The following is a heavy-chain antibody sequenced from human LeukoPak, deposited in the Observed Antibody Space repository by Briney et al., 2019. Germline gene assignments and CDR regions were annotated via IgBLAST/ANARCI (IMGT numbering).Heavy chain of an antibody. D-gene: IGHD3-3*01. CDR1: GYTFTSYD. CDR3: AGGIDFIDYYYYMDV. Sequence: ASVKVSCKASGYTFTSYDINWVRQATGQGLEWMGWMNPNSGNTGYAQKFQGRVTITRNTSISTAYMELSSLRSEDTAVYYCAGGIDFIDYYYYMDVWGKGTTVTVSS. J-gene: IGHJ6*03. V-gene: IGHV1-8*03. CDR2: MNPNSGNT.